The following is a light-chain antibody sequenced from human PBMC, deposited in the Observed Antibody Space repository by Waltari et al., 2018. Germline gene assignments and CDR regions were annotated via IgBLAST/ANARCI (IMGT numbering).Light chain of an antibody. V-gene: IGKV3-15*01. J-gene: IGKJ5*01. Sequence: EIVMTQSPATLSVSPGERATLACKASQSVSSNLAWYQQKPGQAPRLLIYCASTRATGIPARFRGVGSGTEFTLTVSSLQSEDFSVYYCQQYNNWPPITFGQGTRLEIK. CDR2: CAS. CDR1: QSVSSN. CDR3: QQYNNWPPIT.